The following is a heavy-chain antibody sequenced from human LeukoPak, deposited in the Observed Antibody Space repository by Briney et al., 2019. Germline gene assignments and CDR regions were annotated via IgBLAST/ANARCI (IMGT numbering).Heavy chain of an antibody. CDR3: AKGFTYYDFWSGYSDYYYHMDV. V-gene: IGHV3-23*01. Sequence: PGGSLRLSCAASGFTFSSYAMSWVRQAPGKGLEWVSAISGSGGSTYYADSVKGRFTISRDNSKNTLYLQMNSLRAEDTAVYYCAKGFTYYDFWSGYSDYYYHMDVWGKGTTVTVSS. CDR1: GFTFSSYA. D-gene: IGHD3-3*01. J-gene: IGHJ6*03. CDR2: ISGSGGST.